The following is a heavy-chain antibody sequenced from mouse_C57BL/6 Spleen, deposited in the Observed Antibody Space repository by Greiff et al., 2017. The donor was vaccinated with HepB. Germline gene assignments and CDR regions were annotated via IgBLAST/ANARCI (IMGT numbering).Heavy chain of an antibody. D-gene: IGHD2-4*01. CDR3: ARRDDYDEEAMDY. CDR2: IYPSDSET. J-gene: IGHJ4*01. Sequence: QVQLQQPGAELVRPGSSVKLSCKASGYTFTSYWMDWVKQRPGQGLEWIGNIYPSDSETHYNQKFKDKATLTVDKSSSTAYMQLSSLTSEDSAVYYCARRDDYDEEAMDYWGQGTSVTVSS. CDR1: GYTFTSYW. V-gene: IGHV1-61*01.